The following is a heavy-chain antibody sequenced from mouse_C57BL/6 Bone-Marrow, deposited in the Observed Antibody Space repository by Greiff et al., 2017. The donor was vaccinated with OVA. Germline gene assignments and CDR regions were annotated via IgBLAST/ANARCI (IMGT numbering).Heavy chain of an antibody. CDR1: GFTFSSYA. Sequence: EVKLEESGEGLVKPGGSLKLSCAASGFTFSSYAMSWVRQTPEKRLEWVAYISSGGDYVYYADTVKGRFTISRDNARNTLYLQMSSLKSEDTAMYYCTRDDDYTWFAYWGQGTLVTVSA. CDR3: TRDDDYTWFAY. V-gene: IGHV5-9-1*02. CDR2: ISSGGDYV. J-gene: IGHJ3*01. D-gene: IGHD2-3*01.